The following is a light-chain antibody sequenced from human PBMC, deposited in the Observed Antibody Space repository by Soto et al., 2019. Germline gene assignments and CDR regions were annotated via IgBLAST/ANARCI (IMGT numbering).Light chain of an antibody. CDR2: AVS. Sequence: QSALTQPPSVSGSPGQSVTISCTGTSGDVGFYNHVSWYQQPPGTAPKLIIYAVSHRPSGVPDRFSGSKSGNTASLTISGLQAEDEADYYCTSYTSSSTYVFGTGTKLTVL. CDR3: TSYTSSSTYV. CDR1: SGDVGFYNH. V-gene: IGLV2-18*02. J-gene: IGLJ1*01.